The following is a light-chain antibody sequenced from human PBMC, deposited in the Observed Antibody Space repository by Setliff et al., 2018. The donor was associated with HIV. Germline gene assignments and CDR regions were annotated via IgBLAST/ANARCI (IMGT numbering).Light chain of an antibody. CDR1: SSDVGSYSH. J-gene: IGLJ1*01. CDR2: EVR. CDR3: GSYAITNTRP. V-gene: IGLV2-14*01. Sequence: QSALAQPASVSGSPGQWITISCTGTSSDVGSYSHVSWDQQHPGKAPQLILYEVRNRPSGVSNRFSGSNSGYTASLTISGLQTEDEADYYCGSYAITNTRPFGTGTKVTVL.